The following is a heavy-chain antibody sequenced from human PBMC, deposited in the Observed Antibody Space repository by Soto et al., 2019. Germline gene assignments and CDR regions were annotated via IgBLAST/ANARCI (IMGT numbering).Heavy chain of an antibody. CDR1: GFPLSARGLG. Sequence: QITLKESGPTLVQPTETLTLTCTVSGFPLSARGLGVGWLRQPPGKALEWLAVLYWNDDKRYIPSLKSRLTITKDTSKNQVVLTMTNTDPVDTAKYYCAHSPWGSAPDYWGQGTLVTVSS. CDR2: LYWNDDK. V-gene: IGHV2-5*01. D-gene: IGHD3-16*01. J-gene: IGHJ4*02. CDR3: AHSPWGSAPDY.